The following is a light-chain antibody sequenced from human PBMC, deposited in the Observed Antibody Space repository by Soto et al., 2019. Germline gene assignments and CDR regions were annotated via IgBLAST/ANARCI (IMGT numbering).Light chain of an antibody. Sequence: EIVMTHPPVTLSMCPWETVILSCRASQSLRSNLAWYQQKPDQTPRLLIYSASIRAAATPARFSVSGAGTNFSLTISSLQSEDFAVYYCQRCKNWPPITFGQGTRLEIK. V-gene: IGKV3-15*01. J-gene: IGKJ5*01. CDR1: QSLRSN. CDR2: SAS. CDR3: QRCKNWPPIT.